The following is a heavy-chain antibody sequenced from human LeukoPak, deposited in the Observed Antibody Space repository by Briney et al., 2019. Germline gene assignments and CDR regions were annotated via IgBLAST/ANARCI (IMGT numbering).Heavy chain of an antibody. D-gene: IGHD5-24*01. CDR2: INPNSGGT. Sequence: ASVKVSCKASGYTFTGYYMHWVRQAPEQGLEWMGWINPNSGGTNNAQKFQGRVTMTGDTSISTAYMELSRLRSDDTAVYYCARDPIGDGYNFNWFDPWGQGTQVTVSS. V-gene: IGHV1-2*02. CDR1: GYTFTGYY. J-gene: IGHJ5*02. CDR3: ARDPIGDGYNFNWFDP.